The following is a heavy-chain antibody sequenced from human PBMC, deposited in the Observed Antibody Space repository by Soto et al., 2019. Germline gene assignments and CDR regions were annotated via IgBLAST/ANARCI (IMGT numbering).Heavy chain of an antibody. D-gene: IGHD3-22*01. CDR1: GGAISVYY. CDR2: IYYSGST. V-gene: IGHV4-59*01. CDR3: ARARYDSSVDYYFDY. J-gene: IGHJ4*02. Sequence: SETLSLTCTVSGGAISVYYWSLIRQPPGKGLEWIGYIYYSGSTIYNPSLKSRVTISVDTSKNQFSLKLSSVNAADTAVYYCARARYDSSVDYYFDYWGQGTRVTVSS.